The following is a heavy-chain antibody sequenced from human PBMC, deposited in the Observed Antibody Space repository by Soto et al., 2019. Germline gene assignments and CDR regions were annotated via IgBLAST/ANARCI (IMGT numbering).Heavy chain of an antibody. Sequence: GGSLRLSCAVSGFTFSDYGMHWVRQAPGKGLEWVAVMSYAGTYKYYADSVKGRFTISRDLSGNTLFLQMNSLRLEDTAVYFCGKEMYPRTVLDSSSPWGDYWGQGTLVTVSS. V-gene: IGHV3-30*18. CDR1: GFTFSDYG. CDR3: GKEMYPRTVLDSSSPWGDY. J-gene: IGHJ4*02. CDR2: MSYAGTYK. D-gene: IGHD6-6*01.